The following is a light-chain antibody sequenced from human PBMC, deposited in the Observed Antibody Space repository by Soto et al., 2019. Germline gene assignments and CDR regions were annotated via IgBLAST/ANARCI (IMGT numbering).Light chain of an antibody. Sequence: AVPMTQSPTSFSASTGDRGTISCRASQGISSYLAWYQQKPGKAPKLLIYAASTLQSGVPSRFSGSGSGTDFTLTISCLQSEDFATYYCQQYYSYPRTFGQGTKVDIK. J-gene: IGKJ1*01. CDR1: QGISSY. V-gene: IGKV1-8*01. CDR3: QQYYSYPRT. CDR2: AAS.